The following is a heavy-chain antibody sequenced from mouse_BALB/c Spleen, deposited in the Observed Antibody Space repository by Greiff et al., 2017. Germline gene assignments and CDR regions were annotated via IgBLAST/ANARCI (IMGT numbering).Heavy chain of an antibody. J-gene: IGHJ2*01. Sequence: VKLVESGPELVKPGALVKISCKASGYTFTSYDINWVKQRPGQGLEWIGWIYPGDGSTKYNEKFKGKATLTADKSSSTAYMQLSSLTSENSAVYFCARSGTMITTGLLDYWGQGTTLTVSS. V-gene: IGHV1S56*01. CDR3: ARSGTMITTGLLDY. D-gene: IGHD2-4*01. CDR2: IYPGDGST. CDR1: GYTFTSYD.